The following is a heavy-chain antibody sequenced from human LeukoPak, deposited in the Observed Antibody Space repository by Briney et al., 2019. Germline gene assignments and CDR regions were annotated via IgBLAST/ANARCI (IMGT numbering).Heavy chain of an antibody. CDR2: IYYSGST. J-gene: IGHJ4*02. CDR1: GGSISSYY. Sequence: SETLSLTCTVSGGSISSYYWSWIRQPPGKGLEWIGYIYYSGSTNYNPSLKGRVTISVDTSKNQFSLKLSSVTAADTAVYYCARGTRIAAAGTRFDYWGQGTLVTVSS. D-gene: IGHD6-13*01. CDR3: ARGTRIAAAGTRFDY. V-gene: IGHV4-59*01.